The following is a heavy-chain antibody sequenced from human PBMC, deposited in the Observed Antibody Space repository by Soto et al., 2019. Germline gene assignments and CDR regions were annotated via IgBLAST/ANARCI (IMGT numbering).Heavy chain of an antibody. CDR1: GYTFTGYY. Sequence: QVQLVQSGAEVKKPGASVKVSCKASGYTFTGYYIHWVRQAPGQGLEWMGWINHNSGGTKYPQKFQGRVTMTRDTSISTVYMSLTGLKSDDTAVYFCARDLAKGGGSAGFDYWGQGTLVAVSS. J-gene: IGHJ4*02. V-gene: IGHV1-2*02. D-gene: IGHD2-15*01. CDR3: ARDLAKGGGSAGFDY. CDR2: INHNSGGT.